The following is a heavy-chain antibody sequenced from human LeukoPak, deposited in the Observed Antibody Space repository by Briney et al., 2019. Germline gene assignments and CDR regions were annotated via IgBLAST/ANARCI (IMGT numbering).Heavy chain of an antibody. CDR3: VKRLDGDYARILDY. J-gene: IGHJ4*02. CDR2: ITSNGGDT. D-gene: IGHD4-17*01. CDR1: GFTFNNYA. Sequence: GGSLRLSCSASGFTFNNYAMHWVRQAPGKGLDYVSAITSNGGDTYYADSVKGRFTISRGNSKNTLYLQMSGLRAEDTAVYYCVKRLDGDYARILDYWGQGTLVTVSS. V-gene: IGHV3-64D*06.